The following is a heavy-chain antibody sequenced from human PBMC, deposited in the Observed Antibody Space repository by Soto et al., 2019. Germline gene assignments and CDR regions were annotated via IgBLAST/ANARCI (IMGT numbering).Heavy chain of an antibody. V-gene: IGHV3-30*18. CDR1: GFIFGSYG. CDR3: EKVTRYTVTTNDDY. J-gene: IGHJ4*02. CDR2: ISYDGTNK. Sequence: QVQLVESGGGVVQPGRSLRLSCVASGFIFGSYGMHWVRQAPGEGLEWVAVISYDGTNKYYADSVKGRFTISRDNSKNPLWLQIHSLRAEEKAAYYCEKVTRYTVTTNDDYWGQGPLVTFS. D-gene: IGHD4-17*01.